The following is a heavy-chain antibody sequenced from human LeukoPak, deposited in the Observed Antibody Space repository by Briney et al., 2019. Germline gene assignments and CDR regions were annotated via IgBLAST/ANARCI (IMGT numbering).Heavy chain of an antibody. D-gene: IGHD6-13*01. CDR2: INPSGGST. Sequence: GASVKVSCKAPGYTFTSYYMHWVRQAPGQGLEWMGIINPSGGSTSYAQKFQGRVTMTRDTSTSTVYMELSSLRSEDTAVYYCARDIYSSSWYGGFDYWGQGTLVTVSS. CDR3: ARDIYSSSWYGGFDY. CDR1: GYTFTSYY. J-gene: IGHJ4*02. V-gene: IGHV1-46*01.